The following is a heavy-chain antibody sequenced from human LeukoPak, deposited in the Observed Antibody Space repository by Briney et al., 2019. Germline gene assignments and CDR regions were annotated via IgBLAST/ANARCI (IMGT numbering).Heavy chain of an antibody. CDR1: GFTFSSYS. J-gene: IGHJ4*02. CDR2: INSDGNYT. V-gene: IGHV3-74*01. CDR3: AREYSSGWTSDY. Sequence: PGGSLRLSCAASGFTFSSYSMNWVRQAPGKGLVWVSRINSDGNYTTYADSVKGRFTISRDNAKNTLSLQMNSLRAEDTAVYYCAREYSSGWTSDYWGQGTLVTVSS. D-gene: IGHD6-19*01.